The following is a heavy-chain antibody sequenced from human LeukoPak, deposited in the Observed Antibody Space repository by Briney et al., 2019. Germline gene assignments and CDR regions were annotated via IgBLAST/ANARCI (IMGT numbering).Heavy chain of an antibody. V-gene: IGHV1-69*04. J-gene: IGHJ3*02. D-gene: IGHD6-13*01. CDR1: GGTFSSYA. CDR3: ARGFRSSWQSDDAFDI. CDR2: IIPILGIA. Sequence: SVKVSCKASGGTFSSYAISWVRQAPGRGLEWMGRIIPILGIANYAQKFQGRVTITADKSTSTAYMELSSLRSEDTAVYYCARGFRSSWQSDDAFDIWGQGTMVTVFS.